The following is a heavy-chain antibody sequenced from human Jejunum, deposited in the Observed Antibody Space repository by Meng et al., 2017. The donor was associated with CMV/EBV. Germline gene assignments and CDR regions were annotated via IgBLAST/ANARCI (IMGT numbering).Heavy chain of an antibody. D-gene: IGHD2-2*01. CDR1: LRDYS. V-gene: IGHV3-21*01. Sequence: LRDYSMNWVRQAPGKGLELISSISSSTYYIYYADSVKGRFTISRDNAKNSLYLQMNSLRAEDTAVYYCARVGYCTSVSCEYYFDQWGQGALVTVSS. J-gene: IGHJ4*02. CDR3: ARVGYCTSVSCEYYFDQ. CDR2: ISSSTYYI.